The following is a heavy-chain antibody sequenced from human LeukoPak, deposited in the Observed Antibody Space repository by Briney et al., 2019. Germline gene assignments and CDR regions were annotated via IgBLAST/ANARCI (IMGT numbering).Heavy chain of an antibody. V-gene: IGHV4-34*01. CDR2: INHSGST. D-gene: IGHD1-26*01. Sequence: SETLSLTCAVYGGSFSGYYWSWIRQPPGKGLEWIGEINHSGSTNYNPSLKSRVTISVDTSKNQFSLKLSSVTAADTAVYYCAKPGGATPDAFDIWGQGTMVTVSS. CDR1: GGSFSGYY. J-gene: IGHJ3*02. CDR3: AKPGGATPDAFDI.